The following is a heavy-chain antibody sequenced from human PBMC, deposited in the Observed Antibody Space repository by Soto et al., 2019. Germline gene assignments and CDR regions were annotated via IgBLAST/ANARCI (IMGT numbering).Heavy chain of an antibody. CDR3: AKDSRITMIVVVITAHFDY. CDR1: GFTFSSYA. J-gene: IGHJ4*02. CDR2: ISGSGGST. V-gene: IGHV3-23*01. Sequence: EVPLLESGGGLVQPGGSLRLSCAASGFTFSSYAMSWVRQAPGKGLEWVSAISGSGGSTYYADSVKGRFTISRDNSKNTLYLQMNSLRAEDTAVYYCAKDSRITMIVVVITAHFDYWGQGTLVTVSS. D-gene: IGHD3-22*01.